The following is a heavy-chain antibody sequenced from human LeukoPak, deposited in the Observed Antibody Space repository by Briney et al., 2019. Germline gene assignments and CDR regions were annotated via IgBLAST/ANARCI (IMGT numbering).Heavy chain of an antibody. D-gene: IGHD3-22*01. V-gene: IGHV1-2*06. J-gene: IGHJ4*02. CDR3: ARAAYYYDGSGYYLGD. CDR1: GYTFTGYY. Sequence: ASVKVSCKTSGYTFTGYYVHWVRQAPGQGLEWMGRINPNSGDTNYAQKFQARVTMTRDTSISTAYMELSRLRSDDTALYYCARAAYYYDGSGYYLGDWGQGTLVTVSS. CDR2: INPNSGDT.